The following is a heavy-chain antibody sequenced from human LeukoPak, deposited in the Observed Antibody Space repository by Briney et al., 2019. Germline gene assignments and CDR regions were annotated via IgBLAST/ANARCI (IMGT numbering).Heavy chain of an antibody. CDR2: INHSGST. CDR3: ARGRLKQWLVRYADYYYGMDV. CDR1: GGSFSGYY. Sequence: MPSETLSLTCAVYGGSFSGYYWSWIRQPPGKGLEWIGEINHSGSTNYNPSLKSRVTISVDTSKNQFSLRLSSVTAADTAVYYCARGRLKQWLVRYADYYYGMDVWGQGTTVTVSS. D-gene: IGHD6-19*01. V-gene: IGHV4-34*01. J-gene: IGHJ6*02.